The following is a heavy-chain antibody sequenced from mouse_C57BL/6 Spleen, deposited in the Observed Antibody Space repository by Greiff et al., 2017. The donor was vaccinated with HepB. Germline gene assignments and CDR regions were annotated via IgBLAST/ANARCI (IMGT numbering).Heavy chain of an antibody. Sequence: VQLQQSGAELVKPGASVKLSCTASGFNIKDYYMHWVKQRTEQGLEWIGRIDPGDGDTKYAPKFQGKATITADTASNTAYLQLSSLTSEDTAVYYCARRGYYGSSYWYFDVWGTGTTVTVSS. J-gene: IGHJ1*03. CDR2: IDPGDGDT. D-gene: IGHD1-1*01. CDR3: ARRGYYGSSYWYFDV. V-gene: IGHV14-2*01. CDR1: GFNIKDYY.